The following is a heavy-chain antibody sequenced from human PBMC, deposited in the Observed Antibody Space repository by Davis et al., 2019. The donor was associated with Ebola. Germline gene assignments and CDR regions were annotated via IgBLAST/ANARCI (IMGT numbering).Heavy chain of an antibody. CDR2: IPDDSVFT. J-gene: IGHJ6*02. D-gene: IGHD6-13*01. CDR1: GFTFSDFH. V-gene: IGHV3-11*06. CDR3: ARDLAADARAMDV. Sequence: SLMTPCAASGFTFSDFHMSWIRQPPGKGLERVSFIPDDSVFTTYAGSVKGRLTISRDNAKNSLYLQMNSLTAEDTGVYYCARDLAADARAMDVWGPGTTVTVSS.